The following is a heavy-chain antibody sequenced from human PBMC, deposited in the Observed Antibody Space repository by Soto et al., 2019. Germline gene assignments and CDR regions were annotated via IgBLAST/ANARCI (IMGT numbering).Heavy chain of an antibody. CDR3: AVLVDTGMRFDY. V-gene: IGHV3-23*01. Sequence: EVQLLESGGGLVQPGGSLRLSCAASGFTFSSYAMSWVRQAPGKGLEWVSAISCSGGSTYYADSVKGRFTISRDNSKNTLCLQMNSLRAEDTAVYYCAVLVDTGMRFDYWGQATLVTVSS. CDR1: GFTFSSYA. CDR2: ISCSGGST. D-gene: IGHD5-18*01. J-gene: IGHJ4*02.